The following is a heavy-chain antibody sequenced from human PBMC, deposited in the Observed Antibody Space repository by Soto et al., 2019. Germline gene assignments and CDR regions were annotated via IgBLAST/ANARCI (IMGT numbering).Heavy chain of an antibody. Sequence: ASVKVSCKASGYTFTSYGINWVRLAPGQGLEWMGWISAYNGNTNYAQKLQGRVAMTTDTSTSTAYMELRSLRSDDTAVYYCARDSGHLYDISGHYYALSDYWGQGTLVTVSS. V-gene: IGHV1-18*01. CDR2: ISAYNGNT. CDR1: GYTFTSYG. D-gene: IGHD3-22*01. J-gene: IGHJ4*02. CDR3: ARDSGHLYDISGHYYALSDY.